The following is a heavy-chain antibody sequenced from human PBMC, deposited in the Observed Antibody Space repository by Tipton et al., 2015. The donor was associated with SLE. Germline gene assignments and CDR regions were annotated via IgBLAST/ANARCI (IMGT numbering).Heavy chain of an antibody. CDR3: ARDFGRAPRMPSTWLFND. D-gene: IGHD2/OR15-2a*01. J-gene: IGHJ4*02. CDR2: ISGSGLST. V-gene: IGHV3-23*01. Sequence: SLRLSCRGSGFTFRSYAINWVRQTPGKGLEWVSGISGSGLSTYYADSVKGRFTISRDNSKEIVYLQMNSLRAEDTALYYCARDFGRAPRMPSTWLFNDWGQGTRVTVSS. CDR1: GFTFRSYA.